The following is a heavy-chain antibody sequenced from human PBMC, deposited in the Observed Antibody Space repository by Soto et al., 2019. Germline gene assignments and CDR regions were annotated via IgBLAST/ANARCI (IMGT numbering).Heavy chain of an antibody. CDR2: IYHTGIT. V-gene: IGHV4-30-4*01. CDR1: GGSISSGDYY. J-gene: IGHJ6*02. Sequence: PSETLSLTCIVSGGSISSGDYYWSWIRQPPGKGLEWIGYIYHTGITFYNPSLKSRITISADTSKNQFSLKMRSVTAADTAVYYCASGLMYYDILTGPTAYYYGMDVWGQGTTVTVS. D-gene: IGHD3-9*01. CDR3: ASGLMYYDILTGPTAYYYGMDV.